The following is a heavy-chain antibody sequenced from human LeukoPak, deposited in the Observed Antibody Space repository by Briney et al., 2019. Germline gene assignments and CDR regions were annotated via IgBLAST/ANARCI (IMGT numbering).Heavy chain of an antibody. CDR1: GFTFSSYS. V-gene: IGHV3-21*01. CDR3: ARRSPNYYFDY. J-gene: IGHJ4*02. Sequence: GGSLRLSCAASGFTFSSYSMNWVRQAPGKGLEWVSYISSGKTYIYYADSVQGRFTISRDNAKNSLYLQMNSLRAEDTAVYYCARRSPNYYFDYWGQGTPVTVSS. CDR2: ISSGKTYI.